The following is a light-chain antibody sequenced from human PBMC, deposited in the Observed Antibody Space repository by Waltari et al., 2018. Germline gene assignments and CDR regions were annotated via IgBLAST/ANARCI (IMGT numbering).Light chain of an antibody. CDR1: HDIANY. CDR2: DAS. V-gene: IGKV1-33*01. J-gene: IGKJ3*01. Sequence: DIQLTQSPSSLSASVGDRVNITCQASHDIANYLNWYQHKAGKAPKLLIYDASNLETGIPSRFSGSGSGTDFTFTIISLQPEDVATYYCQQYNNLPFTFGPGTKVDMK. CDR3: QQYNNLPFT.